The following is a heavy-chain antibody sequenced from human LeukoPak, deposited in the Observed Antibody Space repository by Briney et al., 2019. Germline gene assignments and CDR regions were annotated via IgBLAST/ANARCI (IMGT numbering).Heavy chain of an antibody. J-gene: IGHJ4*02. CDR2: ITSSGSTI. CDR1: GFTFNSFE. CDR3: AFAYCGDDCLVYYIDS. V-gene: IGHV3-48*03. Sequence: GGSLRLSCAASGFTFNSFEMNWVRRAPGKGLEWISYITSSGSTIYYADSVKGRFTISRDNAKNSLYLQMNSLRAEDTAVYYCAFAYCGDDCLVYYIDSWAREPWSPSPQ. D-gene: IGHD2-21*02.